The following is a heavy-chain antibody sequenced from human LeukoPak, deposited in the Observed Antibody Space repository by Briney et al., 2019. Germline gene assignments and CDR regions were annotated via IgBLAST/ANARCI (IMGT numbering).Heavy chain of an antibody. CDR2: VDHTGST. CDR3: ARGRVSSSTWYSTYYYFFYMDF. V-gene: IGHV4-61*03. D-gene: IGHD4-11*01. CDR1: GGSISSGGSY. J-gene: IGHJ6*03. Sequence: PSQTLSLTCTVSGGSISSGGSYWTWIRQPPGKGLEWIGYVDHTGSTKFNPSLNGRVSISRDTSNNFFSLRLRSVTAADTAVYFCARGRVSSSTWYSTYYYFFYMDFWGKGTTVTVSS.